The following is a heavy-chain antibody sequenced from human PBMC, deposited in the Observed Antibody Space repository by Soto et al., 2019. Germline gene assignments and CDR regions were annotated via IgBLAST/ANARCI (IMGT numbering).Heavy chain of an antibody. CDR1: GFTFISYA. J-gene: IGHJ3*02. V-gene: IGHV3-23*01. D-gene: IGHD3-9*01. Sequence: GGSLRLSCAASGFTFISYAMSWVLQAPGKGLEWVSAISGSGGSTYYADSVKGRFTISRDNSKNTLYLQMNSLRAEDTAVYYCAKIIPYYDILTGYIIETTGAFDIWGQGTMVTVSS. CDR3: AKIIPYYDILTGYIIETTGAFDI. CDR2: ISGSGGST.